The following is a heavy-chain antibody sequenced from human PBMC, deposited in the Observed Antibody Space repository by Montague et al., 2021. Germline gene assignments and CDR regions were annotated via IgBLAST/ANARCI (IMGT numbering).Heavy chain of an antibody. Sequence: SETLSLTRIVSGGSISSSNYHWGWIRQPPGKGLEWIGSITYTGNTYYNPSLKSRVTMSVDTSRNQFSRKLTSVTAADTAVYYCARLDIVLIYWGFDYWGQGTLVTVSS. J-gene: IGHJ4*02. CDR1: GGSISSSNYH. V-gene: IGHV4-39*01. D-gene: IGHD2-8*01. CDR3: ARLDIVLIYWGFDY. CDR2: ITYTGNT.